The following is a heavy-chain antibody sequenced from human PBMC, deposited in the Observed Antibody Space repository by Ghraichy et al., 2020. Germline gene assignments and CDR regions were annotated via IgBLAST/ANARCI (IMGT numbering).Heavy chain of an antibody. CDR1: GFTFSSYW. V-gene: IGHV3-7*03. CDR3: ARSWYSRGWYDHGMDV. D-gene: IGHD6-19*01. Sequence: GGSLRLSCAASGFTFSSYWMSWVRQAPGKGLEWVANIKQDGSEKYYVDSVKGRFTISRDNAKNSLYLQMNSLRAEDTAVYYCARSWYSRGWYDHGMDVWGQGTTVTVSS. J-gene: IGHJ6*02. CDR2: IKQDGSEK.